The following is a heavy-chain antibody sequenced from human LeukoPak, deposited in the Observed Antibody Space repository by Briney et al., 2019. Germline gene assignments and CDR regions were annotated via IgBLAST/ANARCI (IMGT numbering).Heavy chain of an antibody. CDR1: GYSISSSKW. D-gene: IGHD5-24*01. CDR3: ARTRDSDMYYFDS. V-gene: IGHV4-28*01. CDR2: IYYSGST. J-gene: IGHJ4*02. Sequence: SDTLSLTCVVSGYSISSSKWWGWIRQPQGKGLEWIGYIYYSGSTYYNPSLKTRVTMSVDTSKNQFSLKLTSVTAVDTAIYYCARTRDSDMYYFDSWGQGTLVTVS.